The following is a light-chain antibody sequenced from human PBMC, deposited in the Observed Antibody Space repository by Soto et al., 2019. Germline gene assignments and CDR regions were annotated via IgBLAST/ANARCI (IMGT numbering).Light chain of an antibody. Sequence: QTVVTQEPSFSVSPGGTVTLTCGLRSGSVSTDYYPSWYQQTPGQAPRTLIYSTNTRSPGVPDRFSGSILGNKAALTITGAQADDECDYYCVLYRGSGISVFGGGTKLTVL. J-gene: IGLJ3*02. V-gene: IGLV8-61*01. CDR3: VLYRGSGISV. CDR2: STN. CDR1: SGSVSTDYY.